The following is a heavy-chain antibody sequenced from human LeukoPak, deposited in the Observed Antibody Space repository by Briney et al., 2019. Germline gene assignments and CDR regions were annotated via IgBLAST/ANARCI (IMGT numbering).Heavy chain of an antibody. CDR3: ARDPGWSSFDI. V-gene: IGHV3-7*01. D-gene: IGHD2-15*01. CDR2: IKQDGGSK. Sequence: GRSLRLSCVASGFSFSSYWMSWVRQAPGKGLEFVANIKQDGGSKNYVDSVKGRFTISRDNAENSLYLQMSSLRAEDTALYHWARDPGWSSFDIWGQGIMVTVPS. CDR1: GFSFSSYW. J-gene: IGHJ3*02.